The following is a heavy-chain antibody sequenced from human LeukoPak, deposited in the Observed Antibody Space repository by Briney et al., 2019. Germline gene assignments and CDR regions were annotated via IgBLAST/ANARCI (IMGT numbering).Heavy chain of an antibody. J-gene: IGHJ4*02. CDR3: ARELTGGYFDY. D-gene: IGHD7-27*01. CDR2: IDPRGGTT. V-gene: IGHV1-46*01. CDR1: GYTFTSYF. Sequence: ASVNVSCKASGYTFTSYFLHWVRQAPGQGLEWMGIIDPRGGTTRYAQKLQGRVAMTRDTSTSAVYMEMSSLISEDTAVYYCARELTGGYFDYLGQGTQVTVSS.